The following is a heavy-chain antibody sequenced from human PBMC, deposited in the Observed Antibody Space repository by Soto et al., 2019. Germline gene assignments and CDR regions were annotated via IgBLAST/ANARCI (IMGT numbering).Heavy chain of an antibody. CDR3: AREGGFLRAADYYYFYGMDV. D-gene: IGHD2-15*01. V-gene: IGHV1-69*06. Sequence: QVQLVQSGAEVKKPGASVTVSCKASGGTFSSYAISWVRQAPGQGLEWMGGIIPIFGTANYAQKFQGRVTITADKSTSTAYMELSSLISEDTAVYYCAREGGFLRAADYYYFYGMDVWGQGTTVTVSS. CDR1: GGTFSSYA. J-gene: IGHJ6*02. CDR2: IIPIFGTA.